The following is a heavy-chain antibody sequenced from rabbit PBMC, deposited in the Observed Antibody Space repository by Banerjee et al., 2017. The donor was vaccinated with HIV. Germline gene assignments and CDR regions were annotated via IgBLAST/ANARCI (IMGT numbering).Heavy chain of an antibody. CDR1: GFSFSNKYV. J-gene: IGHJ4*01. V-gene: IGHV1S40*01. Sequence: QSLEESGGDLVKPEGSLTITCTASGFSFSNKYVMCWVRQAPGKGLEWIACINSSSRNAVYASWATGRFTISKTSSTTVTLQMTSLTAADTATYFCARGDYVDYGQFDLWGQGTLVTVS. D-gene: IGHD2-1*01. CDR3: ARGDYVDYGQFDL. CDR2: INSSSRNA.